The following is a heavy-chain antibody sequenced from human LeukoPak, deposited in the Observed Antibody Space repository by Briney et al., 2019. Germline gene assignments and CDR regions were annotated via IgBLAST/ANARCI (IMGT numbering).Heavy chain of an antibody. V-gene: IGHV4-59*11. D-gene: IGHD5-24*01. J-gene: IGHJ4*02. CDR2: IFSTGST. Sequence: PSETLSLTCTISGGSITSLYWTWIRQPPGKGLEWIGYIFSTGSTNYNPSLKSRVTMSVDTSKNQFSLNLISVTAADTAVYYCVSLSRDAFNHFDYWGQGTLVTVSS. CDR3: VSLSRDAFNHFDY. CDR1: GGSITSLY.